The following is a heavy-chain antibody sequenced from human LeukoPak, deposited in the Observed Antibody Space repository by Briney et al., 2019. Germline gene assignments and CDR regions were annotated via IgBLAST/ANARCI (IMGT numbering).Heavy chain of an antibody. CDR1: GGSISSSSYY. D-gene: IGHD4-17*01. CDR3: ATCRDEFGDYGFTS. CDR2: IYYSGST. Sequence: TSETLSLTCTVSGGSISSSSYYWGWIRQPPGKGLEWIGSIYYSGSTYYNPSLKSRVTISVDTSKNQFSLKLSSVTAADTAVYYCATCRDEFGDYGFTSWGQGTLVTVS. J-gene: IGHJ5*02. V-gene: IGHV4-39*01.